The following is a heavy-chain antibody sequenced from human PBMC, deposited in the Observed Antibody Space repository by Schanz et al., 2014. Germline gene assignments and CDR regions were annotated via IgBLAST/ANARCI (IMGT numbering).Heavy chain of an antibody. Sequence: EVQLLESGGGLVQPGGSLRLSCAASGFTFSSYAMAWVRQAPGKGLEWVSGITGAGDHIDYAESVKGRFTISRDNSKTQLYVKINSMGVDTTAEYYSTRHQSTQGCCSAGPHIDYWGQGTLLTVSS. CDR3: TRHQSTQGCCSAGPHIDY. CDR2: ITGAGDHI. D-gene: IGHD2-2*01. CDR1: GFTFSSYA. J-gene: IGHJ4*02. V-gene: IGHV3-23*01.